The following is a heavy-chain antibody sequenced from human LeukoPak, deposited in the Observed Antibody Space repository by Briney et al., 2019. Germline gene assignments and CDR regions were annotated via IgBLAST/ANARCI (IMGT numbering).Heavy chain of an antibody. CDR2: ISGSGGST. CDR1: GFTVSSNY. CDR3: AKVDNYYGSGSYSY. D-gene: IGHD3-10*01. V-gene: IGHV3-23*01. Sequence: GGSLRLSCAASGFTVSSNYMSWVRQAPGKGLEWVSAISGSGGSTYYADSVKGRFTISRDNSKNTLYLQMNSLRAEDTAVYYCAKVDNYYGSGSYSYWGQGTLVTVSS. J-gene: IGHJ4*02.